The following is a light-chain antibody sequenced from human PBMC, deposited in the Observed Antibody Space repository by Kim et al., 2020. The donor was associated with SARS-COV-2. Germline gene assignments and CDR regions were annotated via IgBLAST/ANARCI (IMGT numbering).Light chain of an antibody. V-gene: IGLV2-8*01. Sequence: QSALTQPPSASGSPGQSVTISCTGTGSDVGSYNYVSWYQQHPGKVPKLMIYEVSKRPSGVPDRFSGSKSGNTASLTVSELQVEDEADYYCSSYAGSNNLVFGGGTQLTVL. CDR2: EVS. J-gene: IGLJ2*01. CDR1: GSDVGSYNY. CDR3: SSYAGSNNLV.